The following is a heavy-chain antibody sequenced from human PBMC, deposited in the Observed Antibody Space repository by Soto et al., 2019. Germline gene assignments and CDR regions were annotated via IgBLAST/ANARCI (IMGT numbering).Heavy chain of an antibody. V-gene: IGHV1-69*13. J-gene: IGHJ6*02. CDR2: IIPIFGTA. D-gene: IGHD2-15*01. CDR3: ASSQTDIVVVVAANYGMDV. CDR1: GGTFSSYA. Sequence: SVKVSCKASGGTFSSYAISWVRQAPGQGLEWMGGIIPIFGTANYAQKFQGRVTITADESTSTAYMELSSLRSEDTAVYYCASSQTDIVVVVAANYGMDVWGQGTTVTSP.